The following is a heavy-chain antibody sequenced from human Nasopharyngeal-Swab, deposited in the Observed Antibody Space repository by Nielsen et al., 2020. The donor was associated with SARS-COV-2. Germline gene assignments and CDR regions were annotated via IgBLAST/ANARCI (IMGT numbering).Heavy chain of an antibody. V-gene: IGHV4-61*01. CDR3: ARGSDHSNNWFDP. J-gene: IGHJ5*02. CDR2: IYYSGST. D-gene: IGHD6-13*01. Sequence: SETLSLTCTVSGGSVSSGSYYWSWIRQPPGKGLEWIGYIYYSGSTNYNPSLKSRVTISVDTSKNQVSLRVTSVTTADTAVYYCARGSDHSNNWFDPWGQGTLVTVSS. CDR1: GGSVSSGSYY.